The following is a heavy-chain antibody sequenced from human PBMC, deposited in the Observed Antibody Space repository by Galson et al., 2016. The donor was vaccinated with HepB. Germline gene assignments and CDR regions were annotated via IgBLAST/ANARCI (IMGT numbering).Heavy chain of an antibody. V-gene: IGHV3-53*01. J-gene: IGHJ5*02. CDR1: GFTVSNNY. CDR2: IYSSGNT. D-gene: IGHD6-13*01. CDR3: ARGGGAAAAA. Sequence: SLRLSCAASGFTVSNNYMRWVRQAPGKALEWVSLIYSSGNTHYADSVKGRFTISRDSSKNTVYLQMNSLRVGDTAVYYCARGGGAAAAAWGQGTLVTVSS.